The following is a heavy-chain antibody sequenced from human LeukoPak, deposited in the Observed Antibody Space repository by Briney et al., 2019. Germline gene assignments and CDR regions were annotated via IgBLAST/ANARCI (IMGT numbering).Heavy chain of an antibody. CDR2: ISYDGSNK. CDR3: AREANGVCHY. J-gene: IGHJ4*02. V-gene: IGHV3-30-3*01. CDR1: GFTFSSYA. D-gene: IGHD2-8*01. Sequence: GGSLRLSCAASGFTFSSYATHWVRQAPGKGLEWVAVISYDGSNKYYADSVKGRFTISRDNSKNTLYLQMNSLRAEDTAVYYCAREANGVCHYWGQGTLVTVSS.